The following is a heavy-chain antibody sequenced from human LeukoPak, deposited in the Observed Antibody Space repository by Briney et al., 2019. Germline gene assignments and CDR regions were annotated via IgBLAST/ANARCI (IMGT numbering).Heavy chain of an antibody. V-gene: IGHV3-23*01. D-gene: IGHD3-10*01. J-gene: IGHJ4*02. CDR2: ISGSGGST. CDR1: GFTFSSYA. CDR3: ARALLLWFGELTL. Sequence: GGSLRLSCAASGFTFSSYAMSWVRQAPGKGLEWVSAISGSGGSTYYADSVKGRFTISRDNSKNTLYLQMNSLRAEDTAVYYRARALLLWFGELTLWGQGTLVTVSS.